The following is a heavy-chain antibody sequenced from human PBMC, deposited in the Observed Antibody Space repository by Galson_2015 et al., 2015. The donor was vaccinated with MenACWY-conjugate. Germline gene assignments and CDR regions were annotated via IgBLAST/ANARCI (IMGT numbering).Heavy chain of an antibody. CDR3: ARDLYFTGDHDILTGPAY. CDR1: GYIFSNYG. V-gene: IGHV1-18*01. D-gene: IGHD3-9*01. CDR2: ISAQNGDT. J-gene: IGHJ4*02. Sequence: SVKVSCKASGYIFSNYGISWVRQAPGQGLEWMGWISAQNGDTDYGQNLQGRVTITTDTSTSATYMELRSLRSDDTAVYYCARDLYFTGDHDILTGPAYWGQGTLVTVSS.